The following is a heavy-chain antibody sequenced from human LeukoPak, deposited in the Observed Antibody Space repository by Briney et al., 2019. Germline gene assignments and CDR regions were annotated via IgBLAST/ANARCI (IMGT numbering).Heavy chain of an antibody. CDR3: AKDLSYHHVTPGGDY. CDR1: GFTFSSYE. Sequence: GGSLRLSCAASGFTFSSYEMNWVRQAPGKGLEWVSYISSSGSTIYYADSVKGRFTISRDNSKNTLYLQMNSLRAEDTAVYYCAKDLSYHHVTPGGDYWGQGTLVTVSS. D-gene: IGHD2-2*01. CDR2: ISSSGSTI. V-gene: IGHV3-48*03. J-gene: IGHJ4*02.